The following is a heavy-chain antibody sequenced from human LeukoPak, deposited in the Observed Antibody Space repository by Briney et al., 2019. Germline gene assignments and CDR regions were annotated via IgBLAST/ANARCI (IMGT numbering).Heavy chain of an antibody. J-gene: IGHJ4*02. CDR3: ARSPSSDYGDYSDY. CDR2: ISSSGSTI. Sequence: PGGSLRLSCAASGFTFSDYYMSWIRQAPGKGLEWVSYISSSGSTIYYADSVKGRFTISRDDAKNSLYLQMNSLRAEDTAVYYCARSPSSDYGDYSDYWGQGTLVTVSS. CDR1: GFTFSDYY. D-gene: IGHD4-17*01. V-gene: IGHV3-11*01.